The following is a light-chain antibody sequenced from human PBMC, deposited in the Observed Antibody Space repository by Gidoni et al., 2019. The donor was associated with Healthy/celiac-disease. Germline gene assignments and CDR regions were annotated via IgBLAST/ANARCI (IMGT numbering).Light chain of an antibody. CDR1: SSNIGAGYD. CDR3: QSYDSSLSGRVV. CDR2: GNS. Sequence: SVLTQPPSVSGAPGQRVTISCTGSSSNIGAGYDVHWYQQLPGTAPNLLIYGNSNRPSGVPDRFSGSKSGTSASLAITGLQAEDEADYYCQSYDSSLSGRVVFGGGTKLTVL. V-gene: IGLV1-40*01. J-gene: IGLJ2*01.